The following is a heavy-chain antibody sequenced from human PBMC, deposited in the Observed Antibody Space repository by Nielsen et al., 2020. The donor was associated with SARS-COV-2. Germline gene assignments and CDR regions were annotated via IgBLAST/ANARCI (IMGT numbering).Heavy chain of an antibody. D-gene: IGHD3-9*01. CDR3: ARYYDILTGYYTPRIYYYYGMDV. CDR2: ISSSGSYT. V-gene: IGHV3-11*03. J-gene: IGHJ6*02. Sequence: RQAPGKGLEWVSYISSSGSYTNYADSVKGRFTISRDSAKNSLYLQMNSLRAEDTAVYYCARYYDILTGYYTPRIYYYYGMDVWGQGTTVTVSS.